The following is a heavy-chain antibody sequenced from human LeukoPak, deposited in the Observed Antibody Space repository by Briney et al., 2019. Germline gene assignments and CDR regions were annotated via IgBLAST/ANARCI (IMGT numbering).Heavy chain of an antibody. Sequence: ASVKVSCKASGYTFTSYDIHWVRQATGQGLEWMGRMNPNRGDTDYAQKFQGRVTMTRDTSISTAYMELSSLRSEDTALYYCARDPGVVVVPAALRWFDPWGQGTLVTVSS. J-gene: IGHJ5*02. CDR2: MNPNRGDT. CDR1: GYTFTSYD. V-gene: IGHV1-8*01. D-gene: IGHD2-2*01. CDR3: ARDPGVVVVPAALRWFDP.